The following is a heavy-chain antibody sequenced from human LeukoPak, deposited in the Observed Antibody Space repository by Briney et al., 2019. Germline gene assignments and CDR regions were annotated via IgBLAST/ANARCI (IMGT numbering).Heavy chain of an antibody. J-gene: IGHJ4*02. Sequence: ASQTLSLTCTVSGGSISSGGYYWSWIRQHPGKGLEWIGYIYYSGGTYYNPSLKSRVAISVDTSKNQFSLKLTSVSVADTAVYYCAREKGPFDCWGQGTLVSVSS. V-gene: IGHV4-31*03. CDR1: GGSISSGGYY. CDR2: IYYSGGT. CDR3: AREKGPFDC.